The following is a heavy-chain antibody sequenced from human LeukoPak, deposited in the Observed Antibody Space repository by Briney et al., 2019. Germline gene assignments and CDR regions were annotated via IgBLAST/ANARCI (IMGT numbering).Heavy chain of an antibody. CDR1: GFTFSSYA. D-gene: IGHD4-17*01. J-gene: IGHJ4*02. V-gene: IGHV3-23*01. CDR3: AKNAYGDYVGDYFDY. Sequence: GGSLRLSCAAAGFTFSSYAMSWVRQAPGKGLEWVSAISGSGGSTYYADSVKGRFTISRDNSKNTLYLQMNSLRAEDTAVYYCAKNAYGDYVGDYFDYWGQGTLVTVSS. CDR2: ISGSGGST.